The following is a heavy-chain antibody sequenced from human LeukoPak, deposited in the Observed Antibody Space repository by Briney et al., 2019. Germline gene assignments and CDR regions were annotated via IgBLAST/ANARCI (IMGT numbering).Heavy chain of an antibody. D-gene: IGHD3-10*01. J-gene: IGHJ4*02. Sequence: ASVKVSCKASGYTFTSYGLSWVRQAPGQGLEWMGWISAYNGNTNYAQKLQGRVTMTTDTSTSTAYMELRSLRSDDTAVYYCARLTWFGDSGYFDYWGQGTLVTVSS. CDR1: GYTFTSYG. V-gene: IGHV1-18*01. CDR3: ARLTWFGDSGYFDY. CDR2: ISAYNGNT.